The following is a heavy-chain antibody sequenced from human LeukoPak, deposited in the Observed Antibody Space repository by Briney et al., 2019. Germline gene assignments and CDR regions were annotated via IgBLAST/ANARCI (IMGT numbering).Heavy chain of an antibody. CDR2: ISGSGNTI. Sequence: GGSLRLSCAASGFXFSSYEMNWVRQAPGKGLEWVSYISGSGNTIYYADSVKGQFTISRDNAKNSLYLQMNSLRAEDTAVYYCAREASSSNYFDYWGQGILVTVSS. CDR3: AREASSSNYFDY. J-gene: IGHJ4*02. CDR1: GFXFSSYE. V-gene: IGHV3-48*03. D-gene: IGHD4-11*01.